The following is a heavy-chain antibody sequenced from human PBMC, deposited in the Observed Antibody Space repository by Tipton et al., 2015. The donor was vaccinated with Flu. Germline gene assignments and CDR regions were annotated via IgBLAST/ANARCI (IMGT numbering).Heavy chain of an antibody. J-gene: IGHJ5*01. Sequence: TLSLTCTVSGGSISSGSYYWSWIRQPAGKGLEWIGRIYTSGSTIYNPSLRSRSTISLDTSRNQFSLKLTSVTAADTAVYFCARDYGDFNWFDSWGQGTLVTVSS. CDR3: ARDYGDFNWFDS. CDR2: IYTSGST. V-gene: IGHV4-61*02. D-gene: IGHD2-21*01. CDR1: GGSISSGSYY.